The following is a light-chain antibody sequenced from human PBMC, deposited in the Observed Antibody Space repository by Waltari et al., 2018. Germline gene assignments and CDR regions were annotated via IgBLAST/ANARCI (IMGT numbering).Light chain of an antibody. V-gene: IGKV4-1*01. Sequence: DIVMTQSPDSLAVSLGERATINCKSSQSVLYSSNNKHYLAWYQQEAGQPPKLLIYWASTRESGVPDRFSGSGSGTDFTLTISSLQAEDVAVYYCQQYSSAPAFGQGTKVEIK. CDR1: QSVLYSSNNKHY. J-gene: IGKJ1*01. CDR2: WAS. CDR3: QQYSSAPA.